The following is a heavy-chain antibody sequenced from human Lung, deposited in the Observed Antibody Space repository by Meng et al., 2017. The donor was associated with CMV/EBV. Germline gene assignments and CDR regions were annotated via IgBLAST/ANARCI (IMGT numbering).Heavy chain of an antibody. CDR3: ARERFDYGDYGLAY. CDR2: INNDESRK. Sequence: GESLKISCAASGFTFSRYWMHWARQAPGKGLVWVSRINNDESRKTYADSVKGRFTISRDSAKNTLYLQMNSLRAEDTAVYYCARERFDYGDYGLAYWGQGTLVXVSS. D-gene: IGHD4-17*01. V-gene: IGHV3-74*01. CDR1: GFTFSRYW. J-gene: IGHJ4*02.